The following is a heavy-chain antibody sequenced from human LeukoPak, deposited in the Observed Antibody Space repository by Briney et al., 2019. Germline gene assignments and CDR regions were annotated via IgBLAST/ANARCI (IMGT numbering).Heavy chain of an antibody. CDR2: IRYDGSNK. J-gene: IGHJ4*02. CDR3: ARDQGDGMPYFDY. CDR1: GFTFSSYG. Sequence: GGSLRLSCAASGFTFSSYGMHWVRQAPGKGLEWVAFIRYDGSNKYYADSVKGRFTISRDNSKNTLYLQMNSLRAEDTAVYYCARDQGDGMPYFDYWGQGTLVTVSS. V-gene: IGHV3-30*02. D-gene: IGHD1-14*01.